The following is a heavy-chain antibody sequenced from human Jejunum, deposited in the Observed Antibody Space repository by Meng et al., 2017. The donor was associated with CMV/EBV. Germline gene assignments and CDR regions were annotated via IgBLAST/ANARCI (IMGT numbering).Heavy chain of an antibody. V-gene: IGHV1-18*04. CDR1: GYTLTDHN. CDR3: ARDAWGFDY. Sequence: QVHLPQSGAEVKNPGASVKISCKTPGYTLTDHNSGWLRHAPGQGLEWVGWISLGNGQTVYGHKVQGRVTVTTDTSTSTAYMELRSLRSDDTAMYYCARDAWGFDYWGQGTLVTVSS. CDR2: ISLGNGQT. J-gene: IGHJ4*02. D-gene: IGHD7-27*01.